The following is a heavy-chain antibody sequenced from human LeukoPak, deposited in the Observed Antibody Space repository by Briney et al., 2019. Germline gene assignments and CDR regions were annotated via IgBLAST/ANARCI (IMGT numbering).Heavy chain of an antibody. CDR2: MNSDGTTT. CDR3: ARGRGPYGWFDP. V-gene: IGHV3-74*01. CDR1: GFTFSNAW. Sequence: GGSLRLSCAASGFTFSNAWMNWVRQAPGKGLVWVSRMNSDGTTTNYADSVKGRFTISRDNAKNTLYLQMNSLRAEDTAVYYCARGRGPYGWFDPWGQGTLVTVSS. D-gene: IGHD3-10*01. J-gene: IGHJ5*02.